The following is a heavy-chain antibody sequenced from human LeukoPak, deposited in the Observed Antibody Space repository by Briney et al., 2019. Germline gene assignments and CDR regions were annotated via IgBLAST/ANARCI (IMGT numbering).Heavy chain of an antibody. Sequence: SETLSLTCTVSGGSISSYYWSWLRQPPGKGLEWIGYIYYSGSTNYNPSLKSRVTISVDTSKNQFSLKLSSATAADTAVYYCARGRWSAVAGTIYDYWGQGTLVTVSS. CDR3: ARGRWSAVAGTIYDY. V-gene: IGHV4-59*01. D-gene: IGHD6-19*01. J-gene: IGHJ4*02. CDR1: GGSISSYY. CDR2: IYYSGST.